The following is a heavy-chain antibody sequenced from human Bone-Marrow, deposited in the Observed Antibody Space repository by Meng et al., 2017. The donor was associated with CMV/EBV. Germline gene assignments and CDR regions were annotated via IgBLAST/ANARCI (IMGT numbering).Heavy chain of an antibody. CDR2: INPSGGST. Sequence: GGSLRLSCKASGYTFTSYYMHWVRQAPGQGLEWMGIINPSGGSTSYAQKFQGRVTMTRDTSTSTVYMELSSLRSEDTAVYYCARVGYDILTGYPADAFDIWGQGTMVTVSS. D-gene: IGHD3-9*01. CDR3: ARVGYDILTGYPADAFDI. V-gene: IGHV1-46*01. CDR1: GYTFTSYY. J-gene: IGHJ3*02.